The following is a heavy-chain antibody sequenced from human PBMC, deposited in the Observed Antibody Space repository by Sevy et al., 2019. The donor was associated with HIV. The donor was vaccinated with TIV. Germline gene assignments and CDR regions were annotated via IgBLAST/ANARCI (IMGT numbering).Heavy chain of an antibody. CDR1: GYTFTSYD. D-gene: IGHD6-19*01. J-gene: IGHJ4*02. V-gene: IGHV1-8*01. Sequence: ASGKVSCKASGYTFTSYDINWVRQATGQGLEWMGWMNPNSGNTGYAQKFQGRVTMTRNTSISTAYMELSSLRSEDTAVYYCARGGKYSSGWRDWGQGTLVTVSS. CDR2: MNPNSGNT. CDR3: ARGGKYSSGWRD.